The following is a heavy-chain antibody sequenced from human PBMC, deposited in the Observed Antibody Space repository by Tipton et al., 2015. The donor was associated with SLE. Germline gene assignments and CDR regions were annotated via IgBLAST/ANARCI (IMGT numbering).Heavy chain of an antibody. V-gene: IGHV5-51*03. CDR2: IYPGDSDT. CDR3: SRLSSSWFY. D-gene: IGHD6-13*01. Sequence: QLVQSGAEVKKPGESLKISCKASGYIFTTYWIGWVRQGPVKGLEYMGIIYPGDSDTTYSPSFQGQVTISADQSINTAYLQWDSLKASDTAIYYCSRLSSSWFYWGQGTLVTVSS. J-gene: IGHJ4*02. CDR1: GYIFTTYW.